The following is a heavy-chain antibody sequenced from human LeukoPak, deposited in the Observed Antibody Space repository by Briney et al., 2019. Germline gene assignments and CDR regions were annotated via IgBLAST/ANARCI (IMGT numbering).Heavy chain of an antibody. D-gene: IGHD1-14*01. CDR3: ARVPNAPKIEPNWFDP. V-gene: IGHV4-59*01. J-gene: IGHJ5*02. CDR1: GGYISSYY. CDR2: INYSGST. Sequence: PSETLSLTCSVSGGYISSYYWSWIRQPPGKGLEWIGIINYSGSTKYNPSLKSRVSISVDTSKNQFSLRLTSVTVADTPVYFCARVPNAPKIEPNWFDPWGQGNLVTVSS.